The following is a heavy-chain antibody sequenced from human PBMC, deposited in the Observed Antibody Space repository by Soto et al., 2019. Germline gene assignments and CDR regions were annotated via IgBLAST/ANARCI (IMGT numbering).Heavy chain of an antibody. D-gene: IGHD2-2*01. CDR3: ARPPVVPAAIHDAFDI. V-gene: IGHV4-39*01. Sequence: QLQLQESGPGLVKPSETLSLTCTVSGGSISSSSYYWGWIRQPPGKGLEWIGSIYYSGSTYYNPSLKSRVTISVDTSKNQFSLKLSSVTAADTAVYYCARPPVVPAAIHDAFDIWGQGTMVTVSS. CDR1: GGSISSSSYY. CDR2: IYYSGST. J-gene: IGHJ3*02.